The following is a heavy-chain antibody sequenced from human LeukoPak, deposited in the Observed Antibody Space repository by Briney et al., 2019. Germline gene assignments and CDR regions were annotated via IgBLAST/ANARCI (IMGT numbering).Heavy chain of an antibody. D-gene: IGHD3-10*01. V-gene: IGHV3-30-3*01. CDR3: ARDYYYGSDY. CDR1: GIXFSSYA. CDR2: ISYDGSNK. Sequence: GGSLRLSCAASGIXFSSYAIQWVRQAPGKGQEWVAVISYDGSNKFYADSVKGRFTISRDNSKNTLYLQMDSLRAEDTAVYYCARDYYYGSDYWGQGTLVTVSS. J-gene: IGHJ4*02.